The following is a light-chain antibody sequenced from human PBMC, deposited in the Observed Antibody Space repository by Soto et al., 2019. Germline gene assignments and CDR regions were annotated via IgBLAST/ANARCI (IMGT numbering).Light chain of an antibody. J-gene: IGLJ1*01. CDR1: SSDIGAYTS. CDR2: EVS. V-gene: IGLV2-14*01. Sequence: QSALTQPASVSGSPGQSITISCTGSSSDIGAYTSVSWYQQHPGKAPKLMIYEVSNRPSGVSRRFSGSKSGNTASLTISGLQAEDEAHYYFSSYTSDNRDYVFGTGTKVTVL. CDR3: SSYTSDNRDYV.